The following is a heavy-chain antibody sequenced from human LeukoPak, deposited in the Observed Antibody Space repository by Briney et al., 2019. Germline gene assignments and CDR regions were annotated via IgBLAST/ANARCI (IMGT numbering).Heavy chain of an antibody. CDR1: GDSISGGTFY. D-gene: IGHD1-26*01. J-gene: IGHJ4*02. CDR3: AGRVGATIWTGLHF. Sequence: SETLSLTCTVSGDSISGGTFYWGWVRQPPGQGLEWIGSIHFNGNTYYNPSLKSPVTISVDMPKNQFSLNLSSVTVADTAVYYCAGRVGATIWTGLHFWGQGILVTISS. V-gene: IGHV4-39*01. CDR2: IHFNGNT.